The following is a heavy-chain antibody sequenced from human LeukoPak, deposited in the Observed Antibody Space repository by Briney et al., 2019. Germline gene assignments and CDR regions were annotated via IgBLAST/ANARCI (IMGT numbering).Heavy chain of an antibody. CDR1: GGSISSGSYY. D-gene: IGHD2-21*01. J-gene: IGHJ6*03. Sequence: SETLSLTCTVSGGSISSGSYYWSWIRQPAGKGLEWIGYIYYSGSTNYNPSLKSRVTISVDTSKNQFSLKLSSVTAADTAVYYCARSISDPPYYYYYMDVWGKGTTVTVSS. V-gene: IGHV4-61*10. CDR2: IYYSGST. CDR3: ARSISDPPYYYYYMDV.